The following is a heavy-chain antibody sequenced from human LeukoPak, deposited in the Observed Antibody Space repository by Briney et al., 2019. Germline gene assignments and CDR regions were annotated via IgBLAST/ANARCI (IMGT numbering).Heavy chain of an antibody. D-gene: IGHD5-18*01. CDR3: ARGRSRWIQVWLPAPFDY. J-gene: IGHJ4*02. Sequence: PSETLSLTCAVYGGSFSGYYWSWIRQPPGKGLEWIGEINHSGSNNYNPSLKSRTTTTVKTTKNHFLQKLSSGTAADTAVYYCARGRSRWIQVWLPAPFDYWGQGALVTVSS. CDR2: INHSGSN. CDR1: GGSFSGYY. V-gene: IGHV4-34*01.